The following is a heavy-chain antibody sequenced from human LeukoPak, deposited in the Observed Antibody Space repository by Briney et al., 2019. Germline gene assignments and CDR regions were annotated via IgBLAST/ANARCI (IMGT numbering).Heavy chain of an antibody. CDR3: ARDHTVFGLAAPNCVAS. CDR1: GYSISSGYY. CDR2: VHHGGYN. D-gene: IGHD3/OR15-3a*01. V-gene: IGHV4-38-2*02. Sequence: SETLSLTCAVSGYSISSGYYWGWLRPSPGKGLEWIGSVHHGGYNYYNPTLKSRVTISLDTSKNQPSLHLRSVRVADTAIYYCARDHTVFGLAAPNCVASWGHGTLVTVSS. J-gene: IGHJ5*01.